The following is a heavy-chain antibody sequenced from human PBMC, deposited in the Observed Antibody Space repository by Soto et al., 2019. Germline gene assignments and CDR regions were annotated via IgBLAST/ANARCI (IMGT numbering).Heavy chain of an antibody. Sequence: ASVKVSCKASGYTFTSYGISWVRQAPGQGLEWMGWISAYNGNTNYAQKLQGRGTMTTDTSTSTAYMELRGLRSDDTAVYYCARLEGIDDILTGYQPDYYYYGMDVWGQGTTVTVSS. D-gene: IGHD3-9*01. CDR2: ISAYNGNT. J-gene: IGHJ6*02. V-gene: IGHV1-18*01. CDR1: GYTFTSYG. CDR3: ARLEGIDDILTGYQPDYYYYGMDV.